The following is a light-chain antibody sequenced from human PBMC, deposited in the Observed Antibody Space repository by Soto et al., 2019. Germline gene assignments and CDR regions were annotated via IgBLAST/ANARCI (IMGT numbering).Light chain of an antibody. Sequence: DLQLTQSPSFLSASVGDRVTITCRASQDISSYLAWYQQKPGKAPKLLNYAASTLQSGVPSGFSSSGSGTEFTPTVSSLQPEYFVNYYGQPLNSYSRTVGQGTKVDIK. CDR3: QPLNSYSRT. J-gene: IGKJ1*01. V-gene: IGKV1-9*01. CDR1: QDISSY. CDR2: AAS.